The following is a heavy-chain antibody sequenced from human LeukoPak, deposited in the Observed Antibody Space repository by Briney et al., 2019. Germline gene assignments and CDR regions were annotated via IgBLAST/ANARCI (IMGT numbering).Heavy chain of an antibody. D-gene: IGHD3-22*01. Sequence: PGGSLRLSCEASGFTFSGYWMSWVRQAPGKGLEWVANIKTDGSEKYYVDSVKGRFTISRDNSKNTLYLQMSSLRAEDTAVYYCVKDRVITMIVGDLRDWGQGTLVTVSS. V-gene: IGHV3-7*01. CDR2: IKTDGSEK. CDR1: GFTFSGYW. J-gene: IGHJ4*02. CDR3: VKDRVITMIVGDLRD.